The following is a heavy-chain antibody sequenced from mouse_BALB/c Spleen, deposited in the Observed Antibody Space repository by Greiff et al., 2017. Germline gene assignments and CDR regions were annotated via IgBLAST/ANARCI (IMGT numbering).Heavy chain of an antibody. J-gene: IGHJ2*01. CDR3: ARNYGNLLFDY. CDR2: ISYDGSN. Sequence: EVQLQESGPGLVKPSQSLSLTCSVTGYSITSGYYWNWIRQFPGNKLEWMGYISYDGSNNYNPSLKNRISITRDTSKNQFFLKLNSVTTEDTATYYCARNYGNLLFDYWGQGTTLTVSS. V-gene: IGHV3-6*02. D-gene: IGHD2-1*01. CDR1: GYSITSGYY.